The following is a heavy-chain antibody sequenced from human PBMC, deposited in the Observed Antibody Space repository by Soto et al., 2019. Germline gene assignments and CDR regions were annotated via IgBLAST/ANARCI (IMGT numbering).Heavy chain of an antibody. CDR2: INAGNGNT. J-gene: IGHJ6*02. CDR3: ARASYGDYSYYYYGMYV. CDR1: GYTFTSYA. Sequence: ASVKVSCKASGYTFTSYAMHWVRQAPGQRLEWMGWINAGNGNTKYSQKFQGRVTITRDTSASTAYMELSSLRSEDTAVYYCARASYGDYSYYYYGMYVWGQGTTVTVSS. D-gene: IGHD4-17*01. V-gene: IGHV1-3*01.